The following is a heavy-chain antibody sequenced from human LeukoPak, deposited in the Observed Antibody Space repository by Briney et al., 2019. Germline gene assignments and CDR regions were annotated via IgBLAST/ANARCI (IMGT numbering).Heavy chain of an antibody. D-gene: IGHD6-13*01. CDR3: AKDSGISGIAAVLLFDY. J-gene: IGHJ4*02. CDR2: ISWNSGSI. V-gene: IGHV3-9*01. Sequence: GRSLRLSCAASGFTFYDYAMHWVRQAPGKGLEWGSGISWNSGSIGYADSVKGRFTISRDNAKNSLYLQMNSLRAEDTALYYCAKDSGISGIAAVLLFDYWGQGTLVTVSS. CDR1: GFTFYDYA.